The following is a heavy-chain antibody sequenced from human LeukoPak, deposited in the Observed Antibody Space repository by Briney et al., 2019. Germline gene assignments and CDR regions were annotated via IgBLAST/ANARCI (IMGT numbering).Heavy chain of an antibody. Sequence: PGGSLRLSCAASGFTFSSYGMHWVRQAPGKGLEWVAVIRYDGSNKYYADSVKGRFTISRDNSKNTLYLQMNSLRAEDTAVYYCAKDQVVIAAAGTVSYFDYWGQGTLVTVSS. V-gene: IGHV3-30*02. J-gene: IGHJ4*02. CDR2: IRYDGSNK. CDR1: GFTFSSYG. D-gene: IGHD6-13*01. CDR3: AKDQVVIAAAGTVSYFDY.